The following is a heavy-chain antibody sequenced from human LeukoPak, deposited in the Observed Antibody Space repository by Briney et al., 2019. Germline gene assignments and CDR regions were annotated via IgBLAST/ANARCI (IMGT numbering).Heavy chain of an antibody. CDR3: AREVGTPQAFDI. CDR2: ISGSGGST. V-gene: IGHV3-23*01. J-gene: IGHJ3*02. Sequence: GGSLRLSCAASGFTFSSYAMSWVRQAPGKGLEWVSAISGSGGSTYYADSVKGRFTNSRDNSKNTLYLQTNRLRAEDTAVYDCAREVGTPQAFDIWGQGTMVTVSS. CDR1: GFTFSSYA. D-gene: IGHD1-26*01.